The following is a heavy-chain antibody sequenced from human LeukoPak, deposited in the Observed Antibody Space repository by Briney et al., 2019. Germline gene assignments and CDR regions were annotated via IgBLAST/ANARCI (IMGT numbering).Heavy chain of an antibody. CDR3: AKTYDSSGGYYFDY. J-gene: IGHJ4*02. Sequence: GGSLRLSCAGSGFTFSSYAMSWVRQAPGKGLEWVSAISGSGGSTYCADSVKGRFTISRDNSKNTLYLQMNSLRAEDTAVYYCAKTYDSSGGYYFDYWGQGTLVTVSS. CDR2: ISGSGGST. CDR1: GFTFSSYA. D-gene: IGHD3-22*01. V-gene: IGHV3-23*01.